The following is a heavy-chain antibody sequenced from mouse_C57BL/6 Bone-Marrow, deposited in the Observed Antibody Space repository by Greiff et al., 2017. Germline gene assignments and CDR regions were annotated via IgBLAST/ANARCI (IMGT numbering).Heavy chain of an antibody. D-gene: IGHD2-4*01. CDR1: GFNIKDDY. CDR3: TTWDYDAWFAY. Sequence: EVQLQQSGAELVRPGASVKLSCTASGFNIKDDYMHWVKQRPEQGLEWIGWIDPENGDTEYASKFQGKATITADTSSNTAYLQLSSLTSEDTAVYYCTTWDYDAWFAYWGQGTLVTVSA. V-gene: IGHV14-4*01. J-gene: IGHJ3*01. CDR2: IDPENGDT.